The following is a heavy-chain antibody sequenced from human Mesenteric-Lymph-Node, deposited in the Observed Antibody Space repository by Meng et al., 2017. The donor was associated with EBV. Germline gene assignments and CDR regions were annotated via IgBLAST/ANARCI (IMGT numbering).Heavy chain of an antibody. D-gene: IGHD6-19*01. Sequence: QGQGVQSGAEVKKPGASGKVSCKASGGTFSSYAITWVRQAPGQGLEWMGGINSIFGTANYAQKFQGRVTITADKSTSTVYMELSSLRSEDTAVYYCARGSSGWGRWFDPWGQGTLVTVSS. CDR2: INSIFGTA. V-gene: IGHV1-69*06. CDR1: GGTFSSYA. CDR3: ARGSSGWGRWFDP. J-gene: IGHJ5*02.